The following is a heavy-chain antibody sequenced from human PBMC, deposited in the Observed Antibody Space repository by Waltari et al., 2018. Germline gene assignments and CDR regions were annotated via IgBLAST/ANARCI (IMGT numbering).Heavy chain of an antibody. V-gene: IGHV7-4-1*02. CDR2: VNTNTGNP. Sequence: QVQLVQSGAEVKKPGASVKVSCKASGYTFTSYGISWVRQAPGQGLEWMGWVNTNTGNPTYAQGFTGRFVFSLDTSVSTAYLQISSLKAEDTAVYYCALDWPQWDYGDYVGLDYWGQGTLVTVSS. J-gene: IGHJ4*02. D-gene: IGHD4-17*01. CDR3: ALDWPQWDYGDYVGLDY. CDR1: GYTFTSYG.